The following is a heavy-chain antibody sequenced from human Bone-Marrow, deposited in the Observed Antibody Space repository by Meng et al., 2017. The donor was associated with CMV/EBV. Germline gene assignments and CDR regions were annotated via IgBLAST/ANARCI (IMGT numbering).Heavy chain of an antibody. CDR1: GFTFSSYA. CDR3: AKGAEQWLVRWVDY. V-gene: IGHV3-23*01. J-gene: IGHJ4*02. CDR2: ISGSGGST. D-gene: IGHD6-19*01. Sequence: GGSLRLSGAASGFTFSSYAMSWVRQAPGKGLEWVSAISGSGGSTYYADSGKGRFTISRDNSKNTLYLQMNSLRAEDTAVYYCAKGAEQWLVRWVDYWGQGTLVTVSS.